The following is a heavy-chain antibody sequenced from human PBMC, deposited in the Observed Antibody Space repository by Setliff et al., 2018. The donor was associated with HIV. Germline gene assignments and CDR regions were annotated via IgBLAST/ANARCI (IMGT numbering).Heavy chain of an antibody. CDR3: ARGTRSSLNWFDP. J-gene: IGHJ5*02. V-gene: IGHV4-31*03. D-gene: IGHD2-2*01. CDR1: GDSISSGGYY. Sequence: PSETLSLTCTVSGDSISSGGYYWSWIRQHPGKGLEWIGYIYYSGTTYYNPSLRSRLTISVDTSKNQFSLKLSSMTAADTAVYYCARGTRSSLNWFDPWGPGTLVTVPS. CDR2: IYYSGTT.